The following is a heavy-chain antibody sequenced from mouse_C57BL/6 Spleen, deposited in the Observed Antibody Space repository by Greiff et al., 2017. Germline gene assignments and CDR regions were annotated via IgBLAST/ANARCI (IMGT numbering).Heavy chain of an antibody. Sequence: VQLQQPGAELVRPGSSVKLSCKASGYTFTSYWMDWVKQRPGQGLEWIGNIYPSDSETHYNQKFKDKATLTVDKSSSTAYMQLSSLTSEDSAVYYCARRDDGDFDYWGQGTTLTVSS. J-gene: IGHJ2*01. CDR2: IYPSDSET. CDR3: ARRDDGDFDY. D-gene: IGHD2-3*01. V-gene: IGHV1-61*01. CDR1: GYTFTSYW.